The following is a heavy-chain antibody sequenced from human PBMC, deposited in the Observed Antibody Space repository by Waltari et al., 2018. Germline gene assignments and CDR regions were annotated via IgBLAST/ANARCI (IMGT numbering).Heavy chain of an antibody. J-gene: IGHJ4*02. CDR3: AKDLAFEAGYSSGWDLDY. CDR1: GFIFSNYG. CDR2: IRYDGFRK. V-gene: IGHV3-30*02. Sequence: VQLVESGGGVVQPGGSLRLSCVASGFIFSNYGLNWVRQTPGRRLEWVASIRYDGFRKSFADSVKGRVTISRDDPKNTVYLQISSLRPEDTAVYFCAKDLAFEAGYSSGWDLDYWGQGTLVAVSS. D-gene: IGHD6-19*01.